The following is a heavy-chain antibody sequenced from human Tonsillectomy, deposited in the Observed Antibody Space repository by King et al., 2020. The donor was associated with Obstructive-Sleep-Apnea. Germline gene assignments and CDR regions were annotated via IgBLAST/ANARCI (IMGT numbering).Heavy chain of an antibody. J-gene: IGHJ6*02. Sequence: VQLVESGGGLVQPGGSLRLSCAASGFTFSSYAMHWVRQAPGKGLEYVSAISSSGGSTYYANSVKGRFTVSRDTSKNTVYLQMGSLRAEDTAVYYCAKDMGTPIISYLLSYYYGMDVWGQGTTVTVSS. D-gene: IGHD1-14*01. V-gene: IGHV3-64*01. CDR1: GFTFSSYA. CDR3: AKDMGTPIISYLLSYYYGMDV. CDR2: ISSSGGST.